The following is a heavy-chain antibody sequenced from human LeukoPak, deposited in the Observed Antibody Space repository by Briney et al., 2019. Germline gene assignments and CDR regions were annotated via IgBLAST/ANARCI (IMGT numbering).Heavy chain of an antibody. V-gene: IGHV1-2*02. Sequence: ASVKVSCKASGYTFTGYYMHWVRQAPGQGLEWMGSINPNSGGTNYAQKFQGRVTMTRDTSISTAYMELSRLRSDDTAVYYCACGIQLWDPLDYWGQGTLVTVSS. J-gene: IGHJ4*02. CDR2: INPNSGGT. CDR3: ACGIQLWDPLDY. D-gene: IGHD5-18*01. CDR1: GYTFTGYY.